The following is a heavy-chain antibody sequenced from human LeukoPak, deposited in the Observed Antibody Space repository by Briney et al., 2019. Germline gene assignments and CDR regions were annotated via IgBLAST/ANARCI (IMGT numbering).Heavy chain of an antibody. Sequence: PSETLSLTCAVSGGSISPYYWMWIRQPPGKGLEWIGYISYSGSTSFNPSLKSRVTISLDTSTSQVSLKLRSVTAADTAVYYCARAGSYRLTTTLWGQGTLVTVSS. CDR1: GGSISPYY. D-gene: IGHD4-17*01. CDR2: ISYSGST. J-gene: IGHJ4*02. V-gene: IGHV4-59*01. CDR3: ARAGSYRLTTTL.